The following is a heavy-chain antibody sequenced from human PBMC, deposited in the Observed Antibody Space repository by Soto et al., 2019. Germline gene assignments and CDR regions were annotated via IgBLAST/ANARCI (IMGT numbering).Heavy chain of an antibody. D-gene: IGHD5-12*01. CDR3: ARVSVDFQE. V-gene: IGHV1-2*02. CDR2: IGPKSGGT. Sequence: QLVQSGAEVKKPGASVRVSCRSSGPTFIAYSIHWVRQAPGQGLGWLGWIGPKSGGTTYEQNTLGTVAISMNACINHAYMDLTRLTSNEAAVYYLARVSVDFQEWGQGTLSTVSS. CDR1: GPTFIAYS. J-gene: IGHJ4*02.